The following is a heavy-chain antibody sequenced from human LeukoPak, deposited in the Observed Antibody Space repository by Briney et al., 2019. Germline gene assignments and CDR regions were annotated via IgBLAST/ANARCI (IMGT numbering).Heavy chain of an antibody. CDR3: ARGVITFGGVIVDFDY. D-gene: IGHD3-16*02. V-gene: IGHV3-21*01. CDR2: ISSSSSYI. J-gene: IGHJ4*02. CDR1: GFTFSSYS. Sequence: GGSLRLSCAASGFTFSSYSMNWVRQAPGKGLEWVSSISSSSSYIYYADSVKGRSTISRDNAKNSLYLQMNSLRAEDTAVYYCARGVITFGGVIVDFDYWGQGTLVTVSS.